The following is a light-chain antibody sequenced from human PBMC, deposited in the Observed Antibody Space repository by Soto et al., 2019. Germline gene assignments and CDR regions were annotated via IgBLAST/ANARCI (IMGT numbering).Light chain of an antibody. CDR1: SSDVGGYNY. Sequence: QSVLTQPASVSGSPGQSITISCTGTSSDVGGYNYVSWYQQHPGKAPKLMIYDVSNRPSGVSNRFSGSKSGNTASLTISGLQAEDEADYYCSSYTSSSILTFYVFGTGTKVTVL. CDR3: SSYTSSSILTFYV. J-gene: IGLJ1*01. CDR2: DVS. V-gene: IGLV2-14*01.